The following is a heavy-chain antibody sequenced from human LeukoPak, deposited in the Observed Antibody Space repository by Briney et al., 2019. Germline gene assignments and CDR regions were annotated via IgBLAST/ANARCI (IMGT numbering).Heavy chain of an antibody. CDR1: GFTFDDYA. V-gene: IGHV3-43*02. D-gene: IGHD3-10*01. Sequence: GGSLRLSCAASGFTFDDYAMHWVRQAPGKGLEWVSLISGDGGSTYYADSVKGRFTISRDNSKNSLYLQMNSLRTEDTTLYYCAKDGYYYGSGSYLAFDIWGQGTMVTVSS. CDR3: AKDGYYYGSGSYLAFDI. J-gene: IGHJ3*02. CDR2: ISGDGGST.